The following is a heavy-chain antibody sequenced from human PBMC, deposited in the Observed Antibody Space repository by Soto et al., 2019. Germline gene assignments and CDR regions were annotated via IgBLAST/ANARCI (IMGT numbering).Heavy chain of an antibody. J-gene: IGHJ4*02. D-gene: IGHD6-6*01. V-gene: IGHV1-2*04. CDR3: ARGTEYSSSPLDY. Sequence: ASVKVSCKASGYTFTGYYMHWVRQAPGQGLEWMGWINPNSGGTNYAQKFQGWVTMTRDTSISTAYMELSRMRSDDTAVYYCARGTEYSSSPLDYWGQGTLVTVS. CDR1: GYTFTGYY. CDR2: INPNSGGT.